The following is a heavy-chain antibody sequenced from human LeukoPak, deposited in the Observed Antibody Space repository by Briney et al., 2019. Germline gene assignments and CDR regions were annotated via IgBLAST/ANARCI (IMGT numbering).Heavy chain of an antibody. D-gene: IGHD6-13*01. CDR1: GFTFTNYA. CDR2: ISYNGGST. V-gene: IGHV3-64*02. CDR3: ARRFAAQPASADV. J-gene: IGHJ6*01. Sequence: GGSLRLSCAASGFTFTNYAMHWVRQAPGKGLEYVSAISYNGGSTYYADSVKGRFTISRDNSKNTLYLQMGSLTAEDMAVYYCARRFAAQPASADVWGKGTTVIVSS.